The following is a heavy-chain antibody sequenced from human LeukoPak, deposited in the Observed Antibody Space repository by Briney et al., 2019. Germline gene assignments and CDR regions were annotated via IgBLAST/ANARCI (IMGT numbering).Heavy chain of an antibody. V-gene: IGHV3-74*01. D-gene: IGHD5-12*01. J-gene: IGHJ3*02. Sequence: PGGSLRLSCAASGFTFSSYWMHWVRQAPGKGLVWVSRINTDGSSTSYADSVKGRFTISRDNAKNTLYLQMNSLSAEDTAVYYCAGGGYDAFDIWGQGTMVTVSS. CDR1: GFTFSSYW. CDR3: AGGGYDAFDI. CDR2: INTDGSST.